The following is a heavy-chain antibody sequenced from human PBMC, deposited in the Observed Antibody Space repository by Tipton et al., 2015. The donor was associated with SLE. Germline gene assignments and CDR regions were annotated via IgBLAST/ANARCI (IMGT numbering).Heavy chain of an antibody. CDR3: ARQRVDNYYDSSGYYRGHFDY. CDR1: GGSISSGGYY. J-gene: IGHJ4*02. D-gene: IGHD3-22*01. V-gene: IGHV4-31*03. CDR2: IYYSGST. Sequence: TLSLTCTFSGGSISSGGYYWSWIRQHPGKGLEWIGDIYYSGSTYYNPSLQSRVTMSVDTSKNQFSLKLSSVTAADTAVYYCARQRVDNYYDSSGYYRGHFDYWGQGTLVTVSS.